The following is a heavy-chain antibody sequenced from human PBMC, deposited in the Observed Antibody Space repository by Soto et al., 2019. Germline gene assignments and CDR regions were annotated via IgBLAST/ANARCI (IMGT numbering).Heavy chain of an antibody. CDR2: ISYDGSNK. CDR1: GFTFSSYA. Sequence: QVQLVESGGGVVQPGRSLRLSCAASGFTFSSYAMHWVRQAPGKGLEWVAVISYDGSNKYYADSVKGRFTISRDNSKNTLYLQMNSLRAEDTAVYYCARDSGTRFWSGYYDPWGQGTLVTVSS. V-gene: IGHV3-30-3*01. D-gene: IGHD3-3*01. CDR3: ARDSGTRFWSGYYDP. J-gene: IGHJ5*02.